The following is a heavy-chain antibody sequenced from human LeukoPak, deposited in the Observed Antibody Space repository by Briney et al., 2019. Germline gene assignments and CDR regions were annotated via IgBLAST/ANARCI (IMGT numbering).Heavy chain of an antibody. J-gene: IGHJ4*02. D-gene: IGHD3-22*01. CDR2: IKQDGSEK. Sequence: PGGSLTLSCAASGFTFSSYWMSWVRQAPGKGLEWVANIKQDGSEKYYVDSVQGRFTISRDNAKNSLYLQMNSLRAEDTAVYYCAKDLTGGYYPYFDYWGQGTLVTVSS. CDR3: AKDLTGGYYPYFDY. V-gene: IGHV3-7*01. CDR1: GFTFSSYW.